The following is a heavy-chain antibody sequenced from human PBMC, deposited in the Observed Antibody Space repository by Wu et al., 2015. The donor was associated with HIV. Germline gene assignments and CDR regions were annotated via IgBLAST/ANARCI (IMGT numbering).Heavy chain of an antibody. CDR1: AYTFTDYY. J-gene: IGHJ4*03. CDR2: LNPDSGDT. CDR3: ARVHYDYGDYGLPTY. Sequence: QVQLVQSETEVKKPGASVTVSCKASAYTFTDYYMHWVRQAPGQGLEWMGWLNPDSGDTNYAQNFQGRVTMTRDTSISTVYMELNSLKSDDTAVYFCARVHYDYGDYGLPTYWGQGTLITVSS. D-gene: IGHD4-17*01. V-gene: IGHV1-2*02.